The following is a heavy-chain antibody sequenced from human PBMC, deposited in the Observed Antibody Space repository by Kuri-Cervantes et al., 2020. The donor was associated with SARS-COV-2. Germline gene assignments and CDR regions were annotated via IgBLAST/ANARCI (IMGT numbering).Heavy chain of an antibody. V-gene: IGHV4-61*02. CDR3: ASSGHKVAFDI. CDR2: IYTSGST. CDR1: GGSISSSSYY. Sequence: LRLSCTVSGGSISSSSYYWGWIRQPPGKGPEWIGRIYTSGSTNYNPSLKSRVTISVDTSKNQFSLKLSSVTAADTAVYYCASSGHKVAFDIWGQGTMVTVSS. J-gene: IGHJ3*02. D-gene: IGHD2-15*01.